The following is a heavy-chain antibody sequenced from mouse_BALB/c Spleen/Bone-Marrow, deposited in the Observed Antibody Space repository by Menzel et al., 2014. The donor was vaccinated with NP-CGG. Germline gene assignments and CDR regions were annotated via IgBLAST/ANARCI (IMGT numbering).Heavy chain of an antibody. CDR2: IRNKAKGYTT. J-gene: IGHJ1*01. V-gene: IGHV7-3*02. CDR3: ARDENVGIYWYFDV. CDR1: GSTFTDYH. Sequence: EVQGVESGGGSVQPGGSLRLSCATSGSTFTDYHMSWVRQPPGKPLEWLGFIRNKAKGYTTEYSASVRGRFTISRDNSQRILYLQMNTLRAEDSATYYCARDENVGIYWYFDVWGAGTTVIVSS.